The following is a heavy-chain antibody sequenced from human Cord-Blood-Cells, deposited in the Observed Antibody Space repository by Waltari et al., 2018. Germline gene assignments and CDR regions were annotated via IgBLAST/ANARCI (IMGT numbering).Heavy chain of an antibody. CDR2: ISSSSSYI. J-gene: IGHJ4*02. Sequence: EVQLVESGGGLVKPGGSLRLSCAASAFPFISYTMHWVRQAPGKGLEWVSSISSSSSYIYYADSVKGRFTISRDNAKNSLYLQMNSLRAEDTAVYYCARASRGDYFDYWGQGTLVTVSS. CDR3: ARASRGDYFDY. D-gene: IGHD4-17*01. CDR1: AFPFISYT. V-gene: IGHV3-21*01.